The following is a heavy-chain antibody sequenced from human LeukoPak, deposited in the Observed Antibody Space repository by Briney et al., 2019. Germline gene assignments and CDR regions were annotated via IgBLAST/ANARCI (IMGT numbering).Heavy chain of an antibody. V-gene: IGHV4-34*01. CDR2: INHSGST. CDR3: ARGNYYDSSGYYPIPYNWFDP. Sequence: GSLRLSCAASGFSFSNAWMNWVRQAPGKGLEWIGEINHSGSTNYNPSLKSRVTISVDTSKNQFSLKLSSVTAADTAVYYCARGNYYDSSGYYPIPYNWFDPWGQGTLVTVSS. CDR1: GFSFSNAW. D-gene: IGHD3-22*01. J-gene: IGHJ5*02.